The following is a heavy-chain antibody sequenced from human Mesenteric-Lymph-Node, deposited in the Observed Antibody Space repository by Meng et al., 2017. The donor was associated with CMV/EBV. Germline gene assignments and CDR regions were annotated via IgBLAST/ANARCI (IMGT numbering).Heavy chain of an antibody. D-gene: IGHD6-19*01. CDR3: ARGGRFSSDGLDY. Sequence: CEASGFTLSNFAMHWVRQAPGKGLEWAAGISYDEYNEYYGGSVKGRFTISRANSENTVYLQMNSLRPEDTAVYYCARGGRFSSDGLDYWGQGILVTAPQ. J-gene: IGHJ4*02. CDR1: GFTLSNFA. CDR2: ISYDEYNE. V-gene: IGHV3-30*03.